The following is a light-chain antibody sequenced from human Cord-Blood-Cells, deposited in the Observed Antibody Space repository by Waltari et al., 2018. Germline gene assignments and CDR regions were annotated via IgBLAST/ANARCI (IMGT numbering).Light chain of an antibody. CDR1: RSDVGGYNF. Sequence: QSALTQPASVSGSPGQSITISCTGTRSDVGGYNFVSWYQQHPGKAPKLMIYDVSNRPSGVSNRFSDSKSGNTASLTISGLQAEDEADYYCSSYTSSSTVFGGGTKLTVL. V-gene: IGLV2-14*01. CDR2: DVS. J-gene: IGLJ2*01. CDR3: SSYTSSSTV.